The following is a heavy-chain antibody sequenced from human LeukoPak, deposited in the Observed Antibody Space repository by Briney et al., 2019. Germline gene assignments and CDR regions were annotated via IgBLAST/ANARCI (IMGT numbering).Heavy chain of an antibody. V-gene: IGHV4-39*01. Sequence: SETLSLTCTVSGGSISNSHYYWAWVRQPPGGGLEWVGSIYFSGSTYYDPSLKGRVIISVDTSKNQFSLKMSSVTAADTAVYYCARRQKLNNSDGYYFDYWGQGTLVTVSS. J-gene: IGHJ4*02. CDR1: GGSISNSHYY. CDR2: IYFSGST. CDR3: ARRQKLNNSDGYYFDY. D-gene: IGHD4-23*01.